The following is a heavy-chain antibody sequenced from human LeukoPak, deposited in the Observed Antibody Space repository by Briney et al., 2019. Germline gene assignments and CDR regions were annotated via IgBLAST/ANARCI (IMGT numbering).Heavy chain of an antibody. CDR1: GGSISSGSYY. CDR2: IYTSGST. V-gene: IGHV4-61*02. CDR3: ARRGYSGYGDY. J-gene: IGHJ4*02. Sequence: SQTLSLTCTVSGGSISSGSYYWSWIRQPAGKGLEWIGRIYTSGSTNYNPSLKSRVTISVDTSKNQFSLKLSSVTAADTAVYYCARRGYSGYGDYWGQGTLVTVSS. D-gene: IGHD5-12*01.